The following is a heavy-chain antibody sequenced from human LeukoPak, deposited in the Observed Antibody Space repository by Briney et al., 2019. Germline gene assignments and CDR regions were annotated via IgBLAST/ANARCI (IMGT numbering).Heavy chain of an antibody. Sequence: ASVKVSCKASGCTFTGYAMHWVRQAPGQRLEWMGWINAGNGNTKYSQKFQGRVTITGDTSASTAYMELSSLRSEDTAVYYCARLVGGTAFDIWGQGTMVTVSS. CDR2: INAGNGNT. V-gene: IGHV1-3*01. CDR1: GCTFTGYA. J-gene: IGHJ3*02. D-gene: IGHD1-26*01. CDR3: ARLVGGTAFDI.